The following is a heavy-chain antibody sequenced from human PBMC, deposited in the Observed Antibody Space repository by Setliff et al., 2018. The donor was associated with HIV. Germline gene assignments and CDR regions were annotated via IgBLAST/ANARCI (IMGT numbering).Heavy chain of an antibody. J-gene: IGHJ4*02. Sequence: GGSLRLSCAASGFTFGSYRMNWVRQTPGRGLEWVSFISASGSSIYYADSVKGRFTISRDNAKKSLYLQMNSLRAEDTAVYFCARDRDQGYSSGWPRDWGQGTLVTVSS. CDR2: ISASGSSI. V-gene: IGHV3-21*05. D-gene: IGHD6-19*01. CDR3: ARDRDQGYSSGWPRD. CDR1: GFTFGSYR.